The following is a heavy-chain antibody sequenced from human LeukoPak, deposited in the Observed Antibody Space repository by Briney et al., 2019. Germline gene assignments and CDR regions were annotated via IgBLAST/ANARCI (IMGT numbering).Heavy chain of an antibody. J-gene: IGHJ4*02. CDR2: INHSGST. V-gene: IGHV4-34*01. Sequence: PSETLSLTCAVYGGSFSGYYWSWIRQPPGKGLEWIGEINHSGSTNYNPSLKSRVTISVDTSKNQFSLKLSSMTAADTAVYYCARGTGFGEYILDYWGQGTLVTVSS. CDR1: GGSFSGYY. CDR3: ARGTGFGEYILDY. D-gene: IGHD3-10*01.